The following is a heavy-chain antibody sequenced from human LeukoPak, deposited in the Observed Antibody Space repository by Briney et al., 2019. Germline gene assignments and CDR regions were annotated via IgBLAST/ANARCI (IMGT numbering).Heavy chain of an antibody. D-gene: IGHD3-16*01. CDR1: GGSISSSSYY. Sequence: KPSETLSLICTVSGGSISSSSYYWVWIRQPPGKELEWIGSINYSGNTYYNPSVKSRVTISVDTSKNQFSLKVTSVTAADTALYYCGRSAGFVHFDHWGQGTLVTVSS. CDR2: INYSGNT. CDR3: GRSAGFVHFDH. J-gene: IGHJ4*02. V-gene: IGHV4-39*07.